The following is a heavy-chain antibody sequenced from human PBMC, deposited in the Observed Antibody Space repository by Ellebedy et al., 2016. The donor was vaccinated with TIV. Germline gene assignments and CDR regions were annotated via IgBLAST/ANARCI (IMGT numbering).Heavy chain of an antibody. CDR3: AKGRWELPYFDY. CDR2: ISGSGGST. Sequence: GESLKISCAASEFTFSSYAMSWVRQAPGKGLEWVSAISGSGGSTYYADSVKGRFTISRDNSKNTLYLQMNSLRAEDTAVYYCAKGRWELPYFDYWGQGTLVTVSS. J-gene: IGHJ4*02. CDR1: EFTFSSYA. V-gene: IGHV3-23*01. D-gene: IGHD1-26*01.